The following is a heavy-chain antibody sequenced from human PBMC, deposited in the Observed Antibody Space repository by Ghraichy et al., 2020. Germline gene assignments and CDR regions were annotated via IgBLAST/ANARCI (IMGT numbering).Heavy chain of an antibody. V-gene: IGHV2-5*02. CDR3: AHRGYYYDSSDEVNWFDP. CDR1: GFSLSTSGVG. D-gene: IGHD3-22*01. Sequence: SGPTLVKPTQTLTLTCTFSGFSLSTSGVGVGWIRQPPGKALEWLALIYWDDDKRYSPSLKSRLTITKDTSKNQVVLTMTNMDPVDTATYYCAHRGYYYDSSDEVNWFDPWGQGTLVTVSS. CDR2: IYWDDDK. J-gene: IGHJ5*02.